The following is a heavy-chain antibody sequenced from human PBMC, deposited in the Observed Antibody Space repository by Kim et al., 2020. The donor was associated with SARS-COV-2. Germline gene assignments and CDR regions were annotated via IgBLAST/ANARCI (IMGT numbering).Heavy chain of an antibody. CDR1: GYTFINSW. CDR3: ERRKGYSGWLTDY. Sequence: GESLKISCKASGYTFINSWIAWVRQTPEKGLEWMGLIFPSGPDTRYSPSFQGQVTISADTSLTTAYLQWSSLKASDTAIYYCERRKGYSGWLTDYWGQGTRVTVSS. CDR2: IFPSGPDT. J-gene: IGHJ4*02. V-gene: IGHV5-51*01. D-gene: IGHD5-12*01.